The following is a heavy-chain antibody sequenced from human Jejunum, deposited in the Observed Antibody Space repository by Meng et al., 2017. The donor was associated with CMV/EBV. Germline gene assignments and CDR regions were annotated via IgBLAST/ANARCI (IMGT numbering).Heavy chain of an antibody. CDR1: GYNFTSYG. D-gene: IGHD5-24*01. J-gene: IGHJ4*02. CDR3: ARRSRNGYNSEIDY. V-gene: IGHV1-18*01. Sequence: GYNFTSYGISWVRQAPGQGLEWMGWIDTYKGDTNYLQKLQGRVTMTTDTSTTTAYMELRSLRSDDTAIYYCARRSRNGYNSEIDYWGQGTLVTVSS. CDR2: IDTYKGDT.